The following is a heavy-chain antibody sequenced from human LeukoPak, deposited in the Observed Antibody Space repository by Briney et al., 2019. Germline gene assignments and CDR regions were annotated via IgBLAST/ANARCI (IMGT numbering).Heavy chain of an antibody. Sequence: GGSLRLSCAASGFTFSSYGMHWVRQAPGKGLEWVAFIRYDGSSKYYADSVKGRFTISRDNSENTLYLQMNSLRAEDTAVYYCAKEGGDYGQISGSPRGYFDYWGQGTLVTVSS. J-gene: IGHJ4*02. D-gene: IGHD4-17*01. CDR1: GFTFSSYG. V-gene: IGHV3-30*02. CDR2: IRYDGSSK. CDR3: AKEGGDYGQISGSPRGYFDY.